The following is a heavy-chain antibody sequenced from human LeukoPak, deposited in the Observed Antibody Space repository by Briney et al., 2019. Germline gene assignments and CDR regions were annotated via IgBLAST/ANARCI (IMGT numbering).Heavy chain of an antibody. V-gene: IGHV3-74*01. J-gene: IGHJ4*02. D-gene: IGHD1-7*01. CDR3: ATAKNFRFEY. Sequence: GGSLRLSCATSGLTFRTTWMHWVRQAPGKGLMWVSRMNGEGTTIDYADSVKGRFTVSRDYAKNTLFLQMNNLRTEDTALYFCATAKNFRFEYWGQGSLVIVSA. CDR2: MNGEGTTI. CDR1: GLTFRTTW.